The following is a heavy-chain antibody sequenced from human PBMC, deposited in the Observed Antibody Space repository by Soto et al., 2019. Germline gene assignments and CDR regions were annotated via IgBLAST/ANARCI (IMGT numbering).Heavy chain of an antibody. Sequence: GGSLRLSCAASGFTFSSYAMSWVRQAPGKGLEWVSAISGSGGSTYYADSVKGRFTISRDNTKNTLYLQMNSLRAEDTAVYYCARGMWQQLATHYYYGMDVWGQGTTVTVSS. J-gene: IGHJ6*02. V-gene: IGHV3-23*01. CDR1: GFTFSSYA. CDR3: ARGMWQQLATHYYYGMDV. CDR2: ISGSGGST. D-gene: IGHD6-13*01.